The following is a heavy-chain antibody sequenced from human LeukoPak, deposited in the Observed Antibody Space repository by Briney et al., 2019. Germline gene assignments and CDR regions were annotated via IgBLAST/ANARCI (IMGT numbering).Heavy chain of an antibody. Sequence: ASVKASCKASGYTFTGYYMHWVRQAPGQGLEWMGWINPNSGGTNYAQKFQGRVTMTRDTSISTAYMELSRLRSDDTAVYYCARTEYYYDSSGQANWFDPWGQGTLVTVSS. J-gene: IGHJ5*02. CDR1: GYTFTGYY. CDR3: ARTEYYYDSSGQANWFDP. D-gene: IGHD3-22*01. V-gene: IGHV1-2*02. CDR2: INPNSGGT.